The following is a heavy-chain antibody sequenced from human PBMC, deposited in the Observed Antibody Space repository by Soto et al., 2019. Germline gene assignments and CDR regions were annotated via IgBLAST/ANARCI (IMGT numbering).Heavy chain of an antibody. V-gene: IGHV6-1*01. CDR3: ARDPRVGSWYCVR. CDR1: GDSVSSNSAA. CDR2: TYYRSKWYN. J-gene: IGHJ4*02. D-gene: IGHD6-13*01. Sequence: SHTHSLPSAISGDSVSSNSAAWNWIRQSPSRGLEWLGRTYYRSKWYNDYAVSVKSRRTINPDTSKDQFSLQLNAVTPEDTAVYLGARDPRVGSWYCVRWGQGSLVTAAS.